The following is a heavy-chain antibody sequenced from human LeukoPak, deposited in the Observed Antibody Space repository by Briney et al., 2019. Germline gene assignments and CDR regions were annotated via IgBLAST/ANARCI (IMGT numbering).Heavy chain of an antibody. J-gene: IGHJ4*02. D-gene: IGHD3-10*01. Sequence: PSETLSLTCTVSGGSISSTSYFWGWIRQPPGKGLQWIGYVYYGGSTYYNPSLKSRLTISVDTSQNQFSLKLSSVTAADTAVYYCAAHYYGSGSHIPGDYWGQGTLVTVSS. CDR1: GGSISSTSYF. CDR2: VYYGGST. CDR3: AAHYYGSGSHIPGDY. V-gene: IGHV4-39*07.